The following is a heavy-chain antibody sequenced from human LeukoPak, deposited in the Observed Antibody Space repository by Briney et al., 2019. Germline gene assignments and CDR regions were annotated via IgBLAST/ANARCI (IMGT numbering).Heavy chain of an antibody. CDR2: IYSGGST. CDR3: ARGRLGQWLVRFDY. V-gene: IGHV3-53*01. D-gene: IGHD6-19*01. Sequence: GGSLRLSCAASGFTVSSNYMSWVRQAPGKGLEWVSVIYSGGSTYYADSVEGRFTISRDNSKNTLYLQMNSLRAEDTAVYYCARGRLGQWLVRFDYWGQGTLVTVSS. CDR1: GFTVSSNY. J-gene: IGHJ4*02.